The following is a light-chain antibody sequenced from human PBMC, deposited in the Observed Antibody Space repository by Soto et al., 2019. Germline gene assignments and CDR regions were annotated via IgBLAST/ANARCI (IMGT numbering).Light chain of an antibody. CDR1: QSVSIN. V-gene: IGKV3-15*01. CDR3: QQYNNWPRT. Sequence: ERLITQSPATLSVSPGERATLSWRASQSVSINLAWYQQKPGQAPRLLIYGSSSRATGIPARFSGSGSGTEFTLTISSLQYEDSAVYFCQQYNNWPRTFGQGTKVDIQ. J-gene: IGKJ1*01. CDR2: GSS.